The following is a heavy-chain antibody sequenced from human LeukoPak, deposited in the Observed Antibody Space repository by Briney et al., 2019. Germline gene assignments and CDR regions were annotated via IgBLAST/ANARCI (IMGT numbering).Heavy chain of an antibody. CDR1: GFTFSSYA. J-gene: IGHJ4*02. V-gene: IGHV3-64*02. CDR3: ARGGGRNTAMVWALDY. D-gene: IGHD5-18*01. CDR2: ISTNGGST. Sequence: GGSLRLSCAASGFTFSSYAMHWVRQAPGKGLEYVSGISTNGGSTYYADSVKGRFTISRDNSKNTLFLQMGSLRDEDMAVYYCARGGGRNTAMVWALDYWGQGTLVTVSS.